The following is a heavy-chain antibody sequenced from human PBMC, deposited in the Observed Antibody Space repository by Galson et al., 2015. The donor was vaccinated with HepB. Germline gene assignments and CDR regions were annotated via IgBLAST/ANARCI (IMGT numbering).Heavy chain of an antibody. CDR2: ISSSSSTI. Sequence: SLRLSCAASGFTFSSYSMNWVRQAPGKGLEWVSYISSSSSTIYYADSVKGRFTISRDNAKNSLYLQMNSLRAEDTAVYYCARDLGHGRDYAGAFDIWGQGTMVTVSS. D-gene: IGHD4-17*01. CDR1: GFTFSSYS. V-gene: IGHV3-48*01. J-gene: IGHJ3*02. CDR3: ARDLGHGRDYAGAFDI.